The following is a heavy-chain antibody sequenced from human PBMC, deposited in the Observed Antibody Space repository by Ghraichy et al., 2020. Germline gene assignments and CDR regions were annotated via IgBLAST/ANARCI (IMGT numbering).Heavy chain of an antibody. CDR3: ARESVGHQAHAFDI. J-gene: IGHJ3*02. Sequence: TGFDWVKGIYSGGSTYYADSVKGRFTISRDNSKNTLYLQMNSLRAEDTAVYYCARESVGHQAHAFDIWVQG. CDR2: IYSGGST. V-gene: IGHV3-53*01.